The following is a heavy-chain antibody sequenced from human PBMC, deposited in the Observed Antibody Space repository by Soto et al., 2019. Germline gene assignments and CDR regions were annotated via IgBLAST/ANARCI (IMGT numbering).Heavy chain of an antibody. CDR2: INHSGST. D-gene: IGHD2-15*01. J-gene: IGHJ6*03. CDR3: ARERYCSGGSCYPARYYYYMDV. Sequence: SETLSLTCAVYGGSFSGYYWSWIRQPPGKGLEWIGEINHSGSTNYNPSLKSRVTISVDTSKNQFSLKLSSVTAADTAVYYCARERYCSGGSCYPARYYYYMDVWGKGTTVTVSS. CDR1: GGSFSGYY. V-gene: IGHV4-34*01.